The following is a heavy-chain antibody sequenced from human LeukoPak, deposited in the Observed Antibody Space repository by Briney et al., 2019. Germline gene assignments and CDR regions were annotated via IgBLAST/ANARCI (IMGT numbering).Heavy chain of an antibody. CDR3: ARVTMIVVVIDY. CDR2: IYDSGST. V-gene: IGHV4-31*11. J-gene: IGHJ4*02. Sequence: SQTLSLTCAVSGGSISSGGYYWSWIRQHSGRGLEWIGYIYDSGSTYYNPSLKSRVTISVDTSKNHFSLKLSSVTAADTAVYYCARVTMIVVVIDYWGQGTLVTVSS. CDR1: GGSISSGGYY. D-gene: IGHD3-22*01.